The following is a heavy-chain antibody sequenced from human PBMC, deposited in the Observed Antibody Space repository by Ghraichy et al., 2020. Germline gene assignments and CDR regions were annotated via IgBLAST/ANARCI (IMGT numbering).Heavy chain of an antibody. D-gene: IGHD6-19*01. CDR1: GFTFSSSW. J-gene: IGHJ4*02. CDR2: IKQDGSEI. CDR3: ARTGYTSGWGPFDY. Sequence: GGSLRLSCAASGFTFSSSWMSWVRQAPGRGLEWVAKIKQDGSEIYYVDSVKGRFTIYRDNAKNSLYLQMNSLRAEDTAVNYCARTGYTSGWGPFDYWGQGTLVTVSS. V-gene: IGHV3-7*03.